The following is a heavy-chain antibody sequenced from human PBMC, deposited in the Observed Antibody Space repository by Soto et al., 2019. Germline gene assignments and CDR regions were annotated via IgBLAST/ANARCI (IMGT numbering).Heavy chain of an antibody. CDR3: ARSVGSYGQNWFDP. CDR2: ISAYNGNT. Sequence: SVKVSCKASGYTFTSYGISWVRQAPGQGLEWMGWISAYNGNTNYAQKLQGRVTMTTDTSTSTAYMELRSLRSDDTAVYYCARSVGSYGQNWFDPWGQGTLVTVSS. CDR1: GYTFTSYG. V-gene: IGHV1-18*01. D-gene: IGHD1-26*01. J-gene: IGHJ5*02.